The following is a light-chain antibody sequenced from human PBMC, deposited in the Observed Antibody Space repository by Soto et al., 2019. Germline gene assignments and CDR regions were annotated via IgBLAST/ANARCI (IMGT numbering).Light chain of an antibody. CDR2: NTT. CDR3: ALYVGSGTVV. Sequence: QAVVTQEPSFSVSPGGTVILTCGLTSGSVSTSYYPSWYQQSPGPAPRTLIYNTTTRSSGVPDRFSGSILGNKAALPITGAQSDDESDYLCALYVGSGTVVFGGGTKLTVL. J-gene: IGLJ2*01. V-gene: IGLV8-61*01. CDR1: SGSVSTSYY.